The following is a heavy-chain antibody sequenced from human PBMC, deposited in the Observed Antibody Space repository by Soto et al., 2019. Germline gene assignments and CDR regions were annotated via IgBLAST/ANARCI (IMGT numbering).Heavy chain of an antibody. CDR3: ARNSTRQYYYGMDV. CDR1: GYSFANYW. V-gene: IGHV5-51*01. J-gene: IGHJ6*02. CDR2: IYPGDSDT. D-gene: IGHD2-2*01. Sequence: PGESLKISCQGSGYSFANYWIAWVRQMPGKGLEWVGVIYPGDSDTRYSPSFRGQVTISADKSISHVYLQWSSLKASDTEMYYCARNSTRQYYYGMDVWGQGTTVTVSS.